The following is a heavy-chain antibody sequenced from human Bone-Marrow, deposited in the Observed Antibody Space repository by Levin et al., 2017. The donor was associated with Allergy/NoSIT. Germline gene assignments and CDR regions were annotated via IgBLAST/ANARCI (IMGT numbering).Heavy chain of an antibody. CDR2: IRPSSERT. D-gene: IGHD6-19*01. CDR1: GFTFANHA. Sequence: GGSLRLSCAASGFTFANHAMTWVRHAPGKGLEWVSTIRPSSERTYFADSVKGRFTVSRDDSMNMMYLQMNSLRADDAAVYYCAREQGARGWYTVDFWGQGALVTVSS. V-gene: IGHV3-23*01. CDR3: AREQGARGWYTVDF. J-gene: IGHJ4*02.